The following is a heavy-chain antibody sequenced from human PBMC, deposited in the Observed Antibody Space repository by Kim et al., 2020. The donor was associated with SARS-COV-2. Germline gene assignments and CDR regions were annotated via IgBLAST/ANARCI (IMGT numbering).Heavy chain of an antibody. Sequence: QKFQGRVTMTRDTSTSTVYMELSSLRSEDTAVYYCARWGGSSSWYRGFDLWGRGTLVTVSS. V-gene: IGHV1-46*01. D-gene: IGHD6-13*01. J-gene: IGHJ2*01. CDR3: ARWGGSSSWYRGFDL.